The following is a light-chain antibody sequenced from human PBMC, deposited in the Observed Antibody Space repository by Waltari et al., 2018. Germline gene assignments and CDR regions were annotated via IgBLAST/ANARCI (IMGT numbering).Light chain of an antibody. J-gene: IGKJ2*01. Sequence: FTQSPGTLSLSPGESATHSCRASQSVSSSYLAWYQQKPGQAPRLLIYGASSRATGIPDRFSGSGSGTDFTLTISRLEPEDFAVYYCQQYGSSPQYTFGQGTKLEIK. V-gene: IGKV3-20*01. CDR1: QSVSSSY. CDR2: GAS. CDR3: QQYGSSPQYT.